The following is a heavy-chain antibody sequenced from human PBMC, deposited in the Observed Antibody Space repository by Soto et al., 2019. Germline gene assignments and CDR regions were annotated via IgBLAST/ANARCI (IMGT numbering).Heavy chain of an antibody. D-gene: IGHD6-13*01. J-gene: IGHJ1*01. Sequence: QVQLVESGGGVVQPGRSLRLSCAASGFTFSSYGMQWVRQAPGKGLEWVAVIWYDGSNKYYADSVKGRFTISRDNSKNTLYLQINSLRAEDTAVYYCARDRIAAAGSAEYFQHWGKGTLVTVSS. CDR3: ARDRIAAAGSAEYFQH. CDR2: IWYDGSNK. V-gene: IGHV3-33*01. CDR1: GFTFSSYG.